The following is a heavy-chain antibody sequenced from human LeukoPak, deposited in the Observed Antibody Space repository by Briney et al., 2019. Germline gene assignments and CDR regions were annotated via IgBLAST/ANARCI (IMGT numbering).Heavy chain of an antibody. V-gene: IGHV1-2*02. CDR3: ARFCSGGSCYSGFDY. CDR2: INPNSGGI. D-gene: IGHD2-15*01. Sequence: ASVKVSCKASGYTFTGYYMHWVRQAPGQGLEWMGWINPNSGGINYAQKFQGRVTMTRDTSISTAYMELSRLRSDDTAVYYCARFCSGGSCYSGFDYWGQGTLVTVSS. CDR1: GYTFTGYY. J-gene: IGHJ4*02.